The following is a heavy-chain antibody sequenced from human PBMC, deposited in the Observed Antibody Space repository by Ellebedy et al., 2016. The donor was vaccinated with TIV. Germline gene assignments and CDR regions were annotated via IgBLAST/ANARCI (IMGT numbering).Heavy chain of an antibody. J-gene: IGHJ6*02. CDR3: ARDATPYTSSSYYFYGMNV. V-gene: IGHV3-7*03. D-gene: IGHD6-6*01. CDR2: INPDGTAK. Sequence: GGSLRLXXVASGFTFNNYCMTWVRQAPGKGLEWVANINPDGTAKYYLDSVKGRFTISRDNANNSVSLQLNSLRAEDTAVYYCARDATPYTSSSYYFYGMNVWGQGTTVTVSS. CDR1: GFTFNNYC.